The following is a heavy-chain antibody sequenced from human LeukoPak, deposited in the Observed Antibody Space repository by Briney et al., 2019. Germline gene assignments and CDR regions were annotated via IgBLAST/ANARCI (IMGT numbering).Heavy chain of an antibody. Sequence: GGSLRLSCAASGFTFSSYGMHWVRQAPGRGLEWMAVIWYDGSNKYYTDSVKGRFTISRDNSKNTLYLQMNSLRAEDTAVYYCAGDRATSYFDYWGQGALVTISS. J-gene: IGHJ4*02. CDR2: IWYDGSNK. CDR3: AGDRATSYFDY. V-gene: IGHV3-33*01. D-gene: IGHD1-26*01. CDR1: GFTFSSYG.